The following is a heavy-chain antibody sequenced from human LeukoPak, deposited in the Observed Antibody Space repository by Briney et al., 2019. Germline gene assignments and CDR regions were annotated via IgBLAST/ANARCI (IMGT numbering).Heavy chain of an antibody. Sequence: PGGSLRLSCAASGFTFSSHGMHWVRQAPGKGLEWVTLIWHDGTKENYADSVKGRSTISRDNSRSTLYLQMSSLRVEDTAVYYCARDYSYSSLDYRGQGTLVTVSS. V-gene: IGHV3-33*08. CDR2: IWHDGTKE. CDR1: GFTFSSHG. D-gene: IGHD5-18*01. J-gene: IGHJ4*02. CDR3: ARDYSYSSLDY.